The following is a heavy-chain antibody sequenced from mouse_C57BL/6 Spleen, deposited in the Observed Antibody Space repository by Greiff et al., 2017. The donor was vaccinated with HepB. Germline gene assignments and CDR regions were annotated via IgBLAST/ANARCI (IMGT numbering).Heavy chain of an antibody. V-gene: IGHV1-42*01. CDR3: ARRYYYGSSSVYYFDY. CDR2: INPSTGGT. Sequence: EVQLQQSGPELVKPGASVKISCKASGYSFTGYYMNWVKQSPEKSLEWIGEINPSTGGTTYNQKFKAKATLTVDKSSSTAYMQLKSMTSEDSAVYYGARRYYYGSSSVYYFDYWGQGTTLTVSS. CDR1: GYSFTGYY. D-gene: IGHD1-1*01. J-gene: IGHJ2*01.